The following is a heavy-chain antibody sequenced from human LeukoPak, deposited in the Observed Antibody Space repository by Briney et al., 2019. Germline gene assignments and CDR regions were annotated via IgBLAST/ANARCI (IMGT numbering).Heavy chain of an antibody. D-gene: IGHD5-12*01. CDR2: INPNSGGT. V-gene: IGHV1-2*02. Sequence: ASVKVSCKASGYTFTGYYMHWVRQAPGQGLEWMGWINPNSGGTNYAQKFQGRVTMTRDTSISTAYMELSRLRSDDTAVYYCARDYLRSAAWFDPWGQGTLVTVSS. J-gene: IGHJ5*02. CDR1: GYTFTGYY. CDR3: ARDYLRSAAWFDP.